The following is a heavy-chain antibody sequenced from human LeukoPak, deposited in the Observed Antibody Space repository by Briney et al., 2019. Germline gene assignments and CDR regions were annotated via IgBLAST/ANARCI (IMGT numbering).Heavy chain of an antibody. D-gene: IGHD4-11*01. CDR3: ARDPNSPVDY. CDR1: GFTVGSNY. J-gene: IGHJ4*02. V-gene: IGHV3-66*01. CDR2: IYCGGST. Sequence: GGSLRLSCAASGFTVGSNYMGWVRQAPGKGLEWVSVIYCGGSTYYADSVKGRFTISRDNSKNTLYLQMNSLRAEDTAVYYCARDPNSPVDYWGQGTLVTVSS.